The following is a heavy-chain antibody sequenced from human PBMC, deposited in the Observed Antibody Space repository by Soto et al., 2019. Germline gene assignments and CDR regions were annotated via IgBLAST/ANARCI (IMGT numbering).Heavy chain of an antibody. CDR1: GGSISSYY. CDR3: ARVRRSGSLCWYFDL. Sequence: ETLSLTCTVSGGSISSYYWSWIRQPAGKGLEWIGRIYTSGSTNYNPSLKSRVTMSVDTSKNQFSLKLSSVTAADTAVYYCARVRRSGSLCWYFDLWGRGTLVTVSS. J-gene: IGHJ2*01. CDR2: IYTSGST. D-gene: IGHD1-26*01. V-gene: IGHV4-4*07.